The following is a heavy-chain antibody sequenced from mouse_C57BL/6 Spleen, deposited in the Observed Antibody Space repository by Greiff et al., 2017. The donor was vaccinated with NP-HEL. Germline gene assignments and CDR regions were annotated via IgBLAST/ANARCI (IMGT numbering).Heavy chain of an antibody. J-gene: IGHJ2*01. CDR1: GYTFTTYP. CDR2: FHPYNDDT. CDR3: ARGQLRPGFFDY. D-gene: IGHD3-2*02. V-gene: IGHV1-47*01. Sequence: QVQLKESGAELVKPGASVKMSCKASGYTFTTYPIEWMKQNHGKSLEWIGNFHPYNDDTKYNEKFKGKATLTVEKSSSTVYLELSRLTSDDSAVYYCARGQLRPGFFDYWGQGTTLTVSS.